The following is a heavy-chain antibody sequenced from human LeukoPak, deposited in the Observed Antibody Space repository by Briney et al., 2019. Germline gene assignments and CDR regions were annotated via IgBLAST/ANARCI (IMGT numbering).Heavy chain of an antibody. J-gene: IGHJ4*02. D-gene: IGHD2-2*01. V-gene: IGHV4-59*01. Sequence: SETLSLTCTVSGGSISSYYWSWIRQSPGKGLEWIGYIYNSGSTSYNPSLKSRVTISVDTSKNQFSLKLSSVTAADTAVYHCAREYCSSTSCYFDYWGQGTPVTVSS. CDR2: IYNSGST. CDR3: AREYCSSTSCYFDY. CDR1: GGSISSYY.